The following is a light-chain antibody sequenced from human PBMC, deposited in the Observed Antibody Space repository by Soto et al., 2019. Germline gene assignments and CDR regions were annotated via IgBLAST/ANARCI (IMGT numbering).Light chain of an antibody. CDR1: QRVRGW. V-gene: IGKV1-5*01. CDR2: DAS. J-gene: IGKJ1*01. Sequence: DVQMTQSPSSLSASVGDRVTITCRASQRVRGWLAWYQHKPGKAPKLLIYDASSLQSGVPSTFSSSGSGTDFTLTISFLQSEDFAPCYCQQYFSYPRRFGQGNKVEI. CDR3: QQYFSYPRR.